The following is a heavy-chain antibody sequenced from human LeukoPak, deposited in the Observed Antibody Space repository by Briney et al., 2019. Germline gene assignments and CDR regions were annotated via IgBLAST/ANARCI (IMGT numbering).Heavy chain of an antibody. Sequence: ASVKVSCKASGGTFSSYAISWVRQAPGQGLEWMGRIIPILGIANYAQKFQGRVTITADKSTRTAYMELSSLRSEDTAVYYCAREPYSSSWAPGDYWGQGTLVTVSS. CDR2: IIPILGIA. V-gene: IGHV1-69*04. CDR1: GGTFSSYA. J-gene: IGHJ4*02. CDR3: AREPYSSSWAPGDY. D-gene: IGHD6-13*01.